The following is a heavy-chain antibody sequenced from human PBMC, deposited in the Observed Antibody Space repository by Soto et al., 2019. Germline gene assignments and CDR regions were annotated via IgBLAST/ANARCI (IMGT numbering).Heavy chain of an antibody. J-gene: IGHJ4*02. CDR2: IYYSGST. V-gene: IGHV4-59*01. CDR1: GGSISTYY. Sequence: SETLSLTCTVSGGSISTYYWSWIRQPPGKGLEWIGYIYYSGSTSYNPSLKSRVTISVDTSKNQFSLKLSSVTPADTAVYYCARDYYDNTSYYTYFDYWGQGTLVTVSS. D-gene: IGHD3-22*01. CDR3: ARDYYDNTSYYTYFDY.